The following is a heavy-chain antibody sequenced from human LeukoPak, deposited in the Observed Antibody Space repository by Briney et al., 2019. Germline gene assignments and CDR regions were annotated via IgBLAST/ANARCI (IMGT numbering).Heavy chain of an antibody. CDR2: ISYDGSNK. V-gene: IGHV3-30-3*01. J-gene: IGHJ4*02. CDR3: ARERRGSHDY. CDR1: GFTFSSYA. D-gene: IGHD1-26*01. Sequence: PGGSLRLSCAASGFTFSSYAMHWVRQAPGKGLEWVAVISYDGSNKYYADSVKGRFTISRDNSKNTLYLQMNSLRAEGTAVYYCARERRGSHDYWGQGTLVTVSS.